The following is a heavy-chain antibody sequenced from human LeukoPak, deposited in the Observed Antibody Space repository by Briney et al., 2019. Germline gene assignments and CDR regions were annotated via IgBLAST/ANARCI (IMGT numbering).Heavy chain of an antibody. D-gene: IGHD4-23*01. J-gene: IGHJ3*02. V-gene: IGHV4-34*01. CDR3: ARYYGGNSGDAFDI. Sequence: SETLSLTCAVYGGSLSGYYRSWIRQPPGKGLEWIGEISHSGSTNYNPSLKSRVTISVDTSKNQFSLKLSSVTAADTAVYYCARYYGGNSGDAFDIWGQGTMVTVSS. CDR2: ISHSGST. CDR1: GGSLSGYY.